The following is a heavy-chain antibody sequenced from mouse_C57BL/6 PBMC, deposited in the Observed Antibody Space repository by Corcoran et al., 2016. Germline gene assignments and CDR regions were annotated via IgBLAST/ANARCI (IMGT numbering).Heavy chain of an antibody. V-gene: IGHV9-3*01. D-gene: IGHD1-1*01. CDR1: GYTFTTYG. CDR3: ARYYYGSPNY. CDR2: INTYSGVP. Sequence: QIQLVQSGPELKKPGETVKISCKASGYTFTTYGMSWVKQAPGKGLKWMGWINTYSGVPTYADDFKGRFAFSLETSASTAYLQINNLKNEDTATYFCARYYYGSPNYWGQGTTLTVSS. J-gene: IGHJ2*01.